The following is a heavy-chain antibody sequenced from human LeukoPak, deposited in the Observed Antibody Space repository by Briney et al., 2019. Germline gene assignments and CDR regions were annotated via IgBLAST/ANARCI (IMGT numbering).Heavy chain of an antibody. CDR2: VGSTGGTT. J-gene: IGHJ4*02. D-gene: IGHD3-10*02. V-gene: IGHV3-23*01. CDR1: GFTFTSSA. CDR3: AAVPGIIIAGYFAS. Sequence: GGSLRLSCVASGFTFTSSAMTWVRQAPGKGLEWVSVVGSTGGTTYYADSVRGRFTISRDNAKNTMILQMNNLRVEDTAVYDCAAVPGIIIAGYFASWGRGTLVAVSA.